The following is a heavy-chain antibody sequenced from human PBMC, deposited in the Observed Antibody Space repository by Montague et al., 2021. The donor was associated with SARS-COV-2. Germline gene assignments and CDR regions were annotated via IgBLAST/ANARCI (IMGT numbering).Heavy chain of an antibody. CDR3: AKDHYASGKMGFFDL. CDR1: GFKFYDSA. Sequence: SLRLSCAASGFKFYDSAMYWVRQAPGKGLEWVSGINWNSGSVDYADSVKGRFTISRDNTKNSLFLQMNSLRTEDTALYYCAKDHYASGKMGFFDLWGRGTLVTVFS. J-gene: IGHJ2*01. CDR2: INWNSGSV. D-gene: IGHD3-16*01. V-gene: IGHV3-9*01.